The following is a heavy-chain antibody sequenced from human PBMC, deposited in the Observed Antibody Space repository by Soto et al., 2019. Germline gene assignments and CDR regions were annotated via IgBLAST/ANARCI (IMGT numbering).Heavy chain of an antibody. D-gene: IGHD3-3*01. CDR1: GFPFSNYV. Sequence: GGSLRLSCAASGFPFSNYVMSWVRQAPGKGLEWVSGISWNGGSTGYADSVKGRFTISRDNAKNSLYLQMNSLRAEDTALYHCARDTDYDFFDAFDIWGQGTMVTVSS. CDR3: ARDTDYDFFDAFDI. J-gene: IGHJ3*02. V-gene: IGHV3-20*01. CDR2: ISWNGGST.